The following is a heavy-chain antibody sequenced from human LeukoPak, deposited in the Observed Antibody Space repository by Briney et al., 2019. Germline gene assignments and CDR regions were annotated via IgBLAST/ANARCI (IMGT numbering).Heavy chain of an antibody. D-gene: IGHD3-3*02. CDR2: ISASGST. CDR1: GGSISSATYY. V-gene: IGHV4-61*02. J-gene: IGHJ4*02. CDR3: ASWSIAFRLVDY. Sequence: PSQTLSLTCTVSGGSISSATYYWSWFRQPAGKELEWIGRISASGSTNYSPSLKSRLTISVDTSKHQFSLKLSSVTATDTAVYYCASWSIAFRLVDYWGQRTLVTVSS.